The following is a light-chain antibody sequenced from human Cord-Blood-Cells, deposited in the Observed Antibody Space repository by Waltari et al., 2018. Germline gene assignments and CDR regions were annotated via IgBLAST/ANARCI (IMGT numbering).Light chain of an antibody. V-gene: IGLV1-40*01. Sequence: QSVLTQPPSVPGAPGRWVTIPCTGSSPNIGPGYDVHCYQQRPGTAPKLLMYGNSNRPSGVPDRFSGSKAGTSAPLAITELQAEDEADYYCQSYDSSLRVFGGGTKLTVL. CDR2: GNS. J-gene: IGLJ3*02. CDR3: QSYDSSLRV. CDR1: SPNIGPGYD.